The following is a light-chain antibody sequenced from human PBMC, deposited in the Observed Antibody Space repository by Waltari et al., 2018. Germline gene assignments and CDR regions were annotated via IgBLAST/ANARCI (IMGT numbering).Light chain of an antibody. Sequence: QLVLTQSPSASASLGASVKLTCTLSSGHSSNVIAWLQQRPEKGPRYLMKVKRDGSHRKGDEMPDRFSGSSSGAERYLTISNLQSEDEADYFCQTGGHGTWVFGGGTTLTVL. CDR3: QTGGHGTWV. J-gene: IGLJ3*02. CDR2: VKRDGSH. CDR1: SGHSSNV. V-gene: IGLV4-69*01.